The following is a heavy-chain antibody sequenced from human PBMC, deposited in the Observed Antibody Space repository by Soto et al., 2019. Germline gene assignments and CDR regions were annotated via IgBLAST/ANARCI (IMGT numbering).Heavy chain of an antibody. CDR1: GFTFSSYA. J-gene: IGHJ4*02. V-gene: IGHV3-23*01. D-gene: IGHD2-8*02. CDR2: ISGSGGST. Sequence: PGGSLRLSCAASGFTFSSYAMIWIRQAPGKGLEWVSAISGSGGSTYYADSVKGRFTISRDNSKNTLYLQMNSLRAEDTAVYYCAKDNVYGYPSHFEYWGQGTLVTVSS. CDR3: AKDNVYGYPSHFEY.